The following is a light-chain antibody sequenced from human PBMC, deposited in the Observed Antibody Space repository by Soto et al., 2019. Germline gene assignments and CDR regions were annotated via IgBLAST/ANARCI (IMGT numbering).Light chain of an antibody. CDR3: MQALQTRT. J-gene: IGKJ1*01. Sequence: DIVMSQSPLSLPVTPGEPAAISCRSIQSLLHNNGYNYLDWYLQKPGQSPQLLIYLGSNRASGVPDRFSGSGSGTDFTLKISRVEAEDVGVYYCMQALQTRTFGQGTKVDI. CDR1: QSLLHNNGYNY. V-gene: IGKV2-28*01. CDR2: LGS.